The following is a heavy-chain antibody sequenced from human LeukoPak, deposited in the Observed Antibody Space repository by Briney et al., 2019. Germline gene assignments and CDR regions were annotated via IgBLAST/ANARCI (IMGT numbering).Heavy chain of an antibody. J-gene: IGHJ4*02. CDR2: ISGSGGST. D-gene: IGHD3-22*01. Sequence: GGSLRLSCAASGFTFSSYAMSWVRQAPGKGLEWVSAISGSGGSTYYTDSVKGRFTISRDNSKNTLYLQMNSLRAEDTAVYYCAKFEADYDSSGPDYWGQGTLVTVSP. CDR3: AKFEADYDSSGPDY. V-gene: IGHV3-23*01. CDR1: GFTFSSYA.